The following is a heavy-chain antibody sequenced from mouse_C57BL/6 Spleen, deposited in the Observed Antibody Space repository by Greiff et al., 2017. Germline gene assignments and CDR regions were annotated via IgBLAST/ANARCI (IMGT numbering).Heavy chain of an antibody. CDR1: GYTFTSYW. J-gene: IGHJ1*03. D-gene: IGHD1-1*01. V-gene: IGHV1-69*01. CDR3: ARRYYGSSYWYFDV. CDR2: IDPSDSYT. Sequence: QVQLQQPGAELVMPGASVKLSCKASGYTFTSYWMDWVKQRPGQGLEWIGEIDPSDSYTNYNQKFKCKSTLTVDKSSSTACMQLSSLTSVDSAVYYCARRYYGSSYWYFDVWGTGTTVTVSS.